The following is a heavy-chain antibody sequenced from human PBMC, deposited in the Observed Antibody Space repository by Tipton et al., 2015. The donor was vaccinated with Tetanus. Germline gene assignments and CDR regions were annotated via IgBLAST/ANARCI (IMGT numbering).Heavy chain of an antibody. J-gene: IGHJ6*02. Sequence: QLVQSGAEVKKPGASVRVSCEASGYRFSDHFIHWVRQSPGLGLEWMGRINPNDGVTGFAQKFQGRVTLTRDMSITTVYMDLIRLTSGDTAVYYCARSGSGTNYYYYGMDVWGQGTTVTVSS. V-gene: IGHV1-2*06. CDR2: INPNDGVT. D-gene: IGHD3-10*01. CDR1: GYRFSDHF. CDR3: ARSGSGTNYYYYGMDV.